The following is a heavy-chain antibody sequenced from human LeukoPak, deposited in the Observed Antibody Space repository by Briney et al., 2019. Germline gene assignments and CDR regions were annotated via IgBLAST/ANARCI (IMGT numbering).Heavy chain of an antibody. CDR1: GGSVSSSSYY. V-gene: IGHV4-39*01. CDR2: VYYSGST. D-gene: IGHD5-12*01. Sequence: PSETLSLTCTVSGGSVSSSSYYWGWLRQPPGKGLEWIGSVYYSGSTYYNPSLKSRVTISVDTSKNQFSLKLSSVTAADTALYYCARRLRGFDSWGQGTLVTVSS. CDR3: ARRLRGFDS. J-gene: IGHJ5*01.